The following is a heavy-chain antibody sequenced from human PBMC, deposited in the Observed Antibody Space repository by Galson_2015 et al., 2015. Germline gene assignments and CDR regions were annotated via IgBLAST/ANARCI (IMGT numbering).Heavy chain of an antibody. Sequence: SLRLSCAASGFTFSSYGMNWVRQAPGKGLEWVALIWYDGSYKYYADSVKGRFTISRDNSKNTLYLEMNSLRAEDTAVYYCARGKFKEGATNPPFDYWGQGTLVTVSS. CDR3: ARGKFKEGATNPPFDY. D-gene: IGHD1-26*01. CDR1: GFTFSSYG. CDR2: IWYDGSYK. J-gene: IGHJ4*02. V-gene: IGHV3-33*01.